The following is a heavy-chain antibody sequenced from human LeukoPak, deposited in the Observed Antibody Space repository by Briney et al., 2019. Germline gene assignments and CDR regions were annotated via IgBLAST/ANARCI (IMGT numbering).Heavy chain of an antibody. Sequence: PGGSLRLSCAASGFTFSSYAMSWVRQAPGKGLEWVSAISGSGGSTYYADSVKGRFTISGDNSKNTLYLQMNSLRAEDTAAYYCAKVLRPGYSSGWAPSDYWGQGTLVTVSS. D-gene: IGHD6-19*01. V-gene: IGHV3-23*01. CDR2: ISGSGGST. J-gene: IGHJ4*02. CDR3: AKVLRPGYSSGWAPSDY. CDR1: GFTFSSYA.